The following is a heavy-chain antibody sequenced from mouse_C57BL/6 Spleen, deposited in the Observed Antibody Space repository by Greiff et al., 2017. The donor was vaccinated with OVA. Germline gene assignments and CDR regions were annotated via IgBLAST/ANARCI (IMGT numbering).Heavy chain of an antibody. CDR1: GFSLSTFGMG. CDR3: ARMNDYDDGRYFDV. CDR2: IWWDDDK. J-gene: IGHJ1*03. Sequence: QVTLKESGPGILQPSQTLSLTCSFSGFSLSTFGMGVGWIRQPSGKGLEWLAHIWWDDDKYYNPALKSRLTISKDTSKNQVFLKIANVDTADTATYYCARMNDYDDGRYFDVWGTGTTVTVSS. D-gene: IGHD2-4*01. V-gene: IGHV8-8*01.